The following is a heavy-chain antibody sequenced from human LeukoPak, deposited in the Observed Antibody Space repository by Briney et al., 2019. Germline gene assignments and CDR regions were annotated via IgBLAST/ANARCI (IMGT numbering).Heavy chain of an antibody. Sequence: GGSLRLSCAASGFTFSSYAMHWVRQAPGKGLEWVAVISYDGSNKYYADSVKGRFTIFRDNSKNTLYLQMNSLRAEDTAVYYPIRGEAFDIWGQGTMVTVSS. J-gene: IGHJ3*02. CDR2: ISYDGSNK. CDR3: IRGEAFDI. CDR1: GFTFSSYA. V-gene: IGHV3-30-3*01. D-gene: IGHD3-10*01.